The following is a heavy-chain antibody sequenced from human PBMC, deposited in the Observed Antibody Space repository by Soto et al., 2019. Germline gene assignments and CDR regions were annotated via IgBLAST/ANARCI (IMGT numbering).Heavy chain of an antibody. CDR2: ISYDGSYQ. J-gene: IGHJ4*02. CDR1: GFAFSTYG. CDR3: AKGRTVFGVVPYYFDF. V-gene: IGHV3-30*18. D-gene: IGHD3-3*01. Sequence: QVQLVEYGGGVVQPGRSLRLSCAASGFAFSTYGMHWVRQAPGKGLEWVAVISYDGSYQYYADSVKGRFTISRDNSNNTLYLQMKSLRPDDTALYYCAKGRTVFGVVPYYFDFWGQGTLVTVSS.